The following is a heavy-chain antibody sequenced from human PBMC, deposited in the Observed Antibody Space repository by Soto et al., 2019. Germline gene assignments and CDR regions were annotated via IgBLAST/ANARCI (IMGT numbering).Heavy chain of an antibody. CDR2: INPSGGST. CDR1: GYTFTSYY. J-gene: IGHJ4*02. D-gene: IGHD3-10*01. V-gene: IGHV1-46*01. Sequence: GASVKVSCKASGYTFTSYYMHWVRQAPGQGLEWMGKINPSGGSTSYAQKFQGRVTMTRDTSTSTVYMELSSLRSEDTAVYYCARVRGHQDLLWFGDPKYYFDYWGQGTLVTVSS. CDR3: ARVRGHQDLLWFGDPKYYFDY.